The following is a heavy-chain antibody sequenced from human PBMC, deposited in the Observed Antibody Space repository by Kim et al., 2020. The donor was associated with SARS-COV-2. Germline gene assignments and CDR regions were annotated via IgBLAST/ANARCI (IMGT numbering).Heavy chain of an antibody. D-gene: IGHD3-10*01. CDR1: GFTFGNYA. Sequence: GGSLRLSCAASGFTFGNYAMRWVRQAPGKGLEWVSHISWNAATKTYIESVKGRFTISRDNAKSYLYLQMDSLRPEDTAFYYCVKASGDWFFDLWGRATLVTVSS. V-gene: IGHV3-9*01. J-gene: IGHJ2*01. CDR2: ISWNAATK. CDR3: VKASGDWFFDL.